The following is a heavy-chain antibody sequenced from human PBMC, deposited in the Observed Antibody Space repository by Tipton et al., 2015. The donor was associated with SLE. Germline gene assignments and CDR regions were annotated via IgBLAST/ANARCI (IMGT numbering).Heavy chain of an antibody. Sequence: LRLSCTVSGGSISSSSYYWGWIRQPPGKGLEWIGSIYYSGSTYYNPSLKSRVTISVDTSKNQFSLKLSSVTAADTAVYYCARSDAAGLDYWGQGTLVTVSS. J-gene: IGHJ4*02. CDR3: ARSDAAGLDY. D-gene: IGHD6-19*01. CDR1: GGSISSSSYY. V-gene: IGHV4-39*01. CDR2: IYYSGST.